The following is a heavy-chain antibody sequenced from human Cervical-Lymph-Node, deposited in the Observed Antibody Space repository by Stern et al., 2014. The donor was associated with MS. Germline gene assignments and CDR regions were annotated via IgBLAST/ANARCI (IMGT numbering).Heavy chain of an antibody. CDR1: GDSISGSTDW. J-gene: IGHJ2*01. D-gene: IGHD2-21*01. Sequence: QVQLQESGPGLVRPSGTLSLTCGVSGDSISGSTDWWSWVRQPPGKGLELIGEVPHRGATHHHPSPKMPVTISVDTANNQFSLNLNSVTAADTADYYCARVKWYFDLWGRGTLVTVSS. CDR2: VPHRGAT. V-gene: IGHV4-4*02. CDR3: ARVKWYFDL.